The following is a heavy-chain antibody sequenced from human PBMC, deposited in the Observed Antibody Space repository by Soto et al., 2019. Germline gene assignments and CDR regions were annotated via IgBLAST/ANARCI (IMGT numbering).Heavy chain of an antibody. Sequence: PGGSLRLSCAASGFTFSSYAMSWVRQAPGKGLEWVSAISGSGGSTYYADSVKGRFTISRDNAKNSLYLQMNSLRAEDTALYYSAGGSGKGAFDIWGQGTMVTVSS. CDR3: AGGSGKGAFDI. D-gene: IGHD3-10*01. J-gene: IGHJ3*02. V-gene: IGHV3-23*01. CDR1: GFTFSSYA. CDR2: ISGSGGST.